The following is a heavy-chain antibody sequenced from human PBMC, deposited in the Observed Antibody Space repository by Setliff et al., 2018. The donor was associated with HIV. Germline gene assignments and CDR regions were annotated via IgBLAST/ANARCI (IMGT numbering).Heavy chain of an antibody. Sequence: SETLSLTCSMSNGSINDYYWSWIRQSPGKGLEWIGSTYNSENINHNPSLKSRVTVSVDTSKNQFSLRLTSVTAADTAVYFCARHFYTTSWYSGTYWYFDLWGRGTLVTVSS. CDR2: TYNSENI. CDR3: ARHFYTTSWYSGTYWYFDL. V-gene: IGHV4-59*12. CDR1: NGSINDYY. D-gene: IGHD2-15*01. J-gene: IGHJ2*01.